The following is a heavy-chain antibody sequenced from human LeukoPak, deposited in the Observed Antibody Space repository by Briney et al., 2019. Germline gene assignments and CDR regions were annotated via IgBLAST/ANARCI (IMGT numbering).Heavy chain of an antibody. Sequence: GASVKVSCKASGYTFTSYDINWVRQATGQGREWIGWMNPNSGNTGYAQKFQGRVTMTRNTSISTAYMELSSLRSEDTAVYYCARGVGGYSYGLGAYWFDPWGQGTLVTVAS. CDR3: ARGVGGYSYGLGAYWFDP. D-gene: IGHD5-18*01. CDR1: GYTFTSYD. J-gene: IGHJ5*02. V-gene: IGHV1-8*01. CDR2: MNPNSGNT.